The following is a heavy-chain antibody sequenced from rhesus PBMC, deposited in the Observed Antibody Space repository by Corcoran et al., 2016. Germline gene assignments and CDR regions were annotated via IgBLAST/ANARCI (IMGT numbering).Heavy chain of an antibody. J-gene: IGHJ4*01. V-gene: IGHV4-106*01. Sequence: QVQLQESGPGLVKPSETLSLTCAVSGGSISDDYYWSWIRQPPGKGLDWIWYISGSGGGTNYNPSLKHRVTISIDPSKNQFSLKLSSVTAADTAVYYCARLPYYSNYFDYWGQGVLVTVSS. D-gene: IGHD3-9*01. CDR2: ISGSGGGT. CDR3: ARLPYYSNYFDY. CDR1: GGSISDDYY.